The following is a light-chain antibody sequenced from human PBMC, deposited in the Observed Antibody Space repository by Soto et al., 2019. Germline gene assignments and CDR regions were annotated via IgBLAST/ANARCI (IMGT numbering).Light chain of an antibody. V-gene: IGKV3-20*01. J-gene: IGKJ1*01. CDR1: QSVDSSF. CDR3: QQYVSSVT. CDR2: GAS. Sequence: LSPGERATLSCRASQSVDSSFFAWYQQKPGQAPRLLIYGASNRATGIPDRFSGSGSGTDFTLTISRLEPEDFAVYYCQQYVSSVTFGQGTKVEIK.